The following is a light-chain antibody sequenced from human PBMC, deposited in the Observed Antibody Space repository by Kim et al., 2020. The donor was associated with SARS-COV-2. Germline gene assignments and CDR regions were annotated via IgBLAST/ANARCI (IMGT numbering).Light chain of an antibody. Sequence: QSITISCTGTRRDVGAYKYVSWYQLHAGNAHKLMIHDVSNRPSGVSSRFSGSKSGNTASLTISELQAEDEADYYCRSYTSSSTNYVFGTGTKVTVL. CDR1: RRDVGAYKY. CDR2: DVS. V-gene: IGLV2-14*03. CDR3: RSYTSSSTNYV. J-gene: IGLJ1*01.